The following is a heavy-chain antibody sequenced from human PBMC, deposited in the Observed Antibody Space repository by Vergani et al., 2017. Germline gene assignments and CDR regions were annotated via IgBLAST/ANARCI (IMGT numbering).Heavy chain of an antibody. J-gene: IGHJ4*02. CDR1: GGSFSSYT. D-gene: IGHD3-22*01. Sequence: QVQLVQSGAELKKPGSSVKVSCKASGGSFSSYTISWVRQAPGQGLEWMGRIIPILGIATYAQKFQGRVTITADKSTSTAYMELSSLRSEDTAVYYCAGGYYERSGDYWFDCWGEGSLVTVCS. CDR3: AGGYYERSGDYWFDC. CDR2: IIPILGIA. V-gene: IGHV1-69*02.